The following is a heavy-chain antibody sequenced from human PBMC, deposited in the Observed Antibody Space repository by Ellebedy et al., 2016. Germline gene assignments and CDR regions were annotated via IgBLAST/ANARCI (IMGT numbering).Heavy chain of an antibody. J-gene: IGHJ6*02. CDR2: IYHSGST. D-gene: IGHD6-19*01. Sequence: SETLSLXXAVSGGSISSSNWWSWVRQPPGKGLEWIGEIYHSGSTNYNPSLKSRVTISVDTSKNQFSLKLSSVTAADTAVYYCASSIAVAGLQYYYYYGMDVWGQGTTVTVSS. CDR3: ASSIAVAGLQYYYYYGMDV. V-gene: IGHV4-4*02. CDR1: GGSISSSNW.